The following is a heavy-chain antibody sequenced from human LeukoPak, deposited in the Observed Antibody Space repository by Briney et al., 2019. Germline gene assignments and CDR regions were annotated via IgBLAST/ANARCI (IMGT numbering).Heavy chain of an antibody. CDR1: GASISSKY. Sequence: PSETLSLTCTVSGASISSKYWSWIRQPPERGLEWIAYVYDSETTNYSPSFKSRVTISLDTSKNQVSLKVNSVTAADTAVYYCARSRMVGSSTYWFFDLWGRGTLVTVSS. D-gene: IGHD1-26*01. CDR3: ARSRMVGSSTYWFFDL. CDR2: VYDSETT. J-gene: IGHJ2*01. V-gene: IGHV4-59*01.